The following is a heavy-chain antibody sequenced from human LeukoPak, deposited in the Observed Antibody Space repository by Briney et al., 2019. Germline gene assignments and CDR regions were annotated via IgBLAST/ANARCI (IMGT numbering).Heavy chain of an antibody. CDR2: IFYSGST. Sequence: LSETLSLTCTVSSGSISTSNYYWGWVRQPPGKALEWIGNIFYSGSTYYSPSLKSRVTISLDTSRNQFSLKLSSVTAADTAVYFCARVYYGRTYDYWYFDLWGRGTLVTVSS. V-gene: IGHV4-39*07. CDR1: SGSISTSNYY. D-gene: IGHD3-10*01. J-gene: IGHJ2*01. CDR3: ARVYYGRTYDYWYFDL.